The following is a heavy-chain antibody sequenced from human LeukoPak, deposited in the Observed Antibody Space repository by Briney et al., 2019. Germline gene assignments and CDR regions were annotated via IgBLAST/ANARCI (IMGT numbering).Heavy chain of an antibody. J-gene: IGHJ4*02. Sequence: EASVKVSCTASGYTFTSYAMHRGRQAPGQRLEWMGWINAGNGNTKYSQKFQGRVTITRDTSASTAYMELSSLRPEDTAVYYCARETSVAGTKNWGQGTLVTVSS. D-gene: IGHD6-19*01. CDR3: ARETSVAGTKN. V-gene: IGHV1-3*01. CDR1: GYTFTSYA. CDR2: INAGNGNT.